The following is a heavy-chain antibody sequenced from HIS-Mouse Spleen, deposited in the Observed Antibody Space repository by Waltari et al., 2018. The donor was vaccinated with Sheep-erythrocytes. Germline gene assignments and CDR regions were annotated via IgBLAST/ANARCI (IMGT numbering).Heavy chain of an antibody. CDR3: ARGIAGGNFWSGYPI. Sequence: QLQLQESGPGLVKPPETLSLTCTVSGGSISSSSYSWGWTRHPPGKGLEWIGSIYYSGSTYYNPSLKSRVTISVDTSKNQFSLKLSSVTAADTAVYYCARGIAGGNFWSGYPIWGQGTMVTVSS. D-gene: IGHD3-3*01. CDR2: IYYSGST. V-gene: IGHV4-39*07. J-gene: IGHJ3*02. CDR1: GGSISSSSYS.